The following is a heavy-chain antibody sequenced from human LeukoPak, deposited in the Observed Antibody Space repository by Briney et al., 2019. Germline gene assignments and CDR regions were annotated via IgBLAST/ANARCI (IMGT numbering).Heavy chain of an antibody. J-gene: IGHJ4*02. CDR1: GFTFSSYE. V-gene: IGHV3-48*03. D-gene: IGHD6-19*01. CDR3: ARGGSLGY. CDR2: ISSSGSAI. Sequence: WGSLSLSCAASGFTFSSYEMNWVRQAPGKGLEWVSKISSSGSAIYYADSVKGRFTISRDNAKSTLYLRMNSLRAEDTAVYYCARGGSLGYWGQGTLVTVSS.